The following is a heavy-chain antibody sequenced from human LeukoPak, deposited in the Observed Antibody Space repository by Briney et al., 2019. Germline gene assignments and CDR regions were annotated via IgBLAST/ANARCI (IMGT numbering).Heavy chain of an antibody. D-gene: IGHD3-3*01. CDR1: GYTFTVYH. Sequence: GASVKVSCKASGYTFTVYHMHWVRQAPGQGLEWMGIINPSDGSTTYAQKFQGRVSITRDMSTSTIYMELSSLRSDDTAVYYCARSVTIFGVAILGYWGQGTPVTVSS. CDR3: ARSVTIFGVAILGY. CDR2: INPSDGST. J-gene: IGHJ4*02. V-gene: IGHV1-46*01.